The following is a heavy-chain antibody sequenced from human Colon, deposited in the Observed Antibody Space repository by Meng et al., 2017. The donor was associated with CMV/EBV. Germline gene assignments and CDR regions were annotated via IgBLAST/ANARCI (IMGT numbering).Heavy chain of an antibody. D-gene: IGHD6-13*01. CDR1: GAPFTSYA. CDR3: ASTLAAAGTSFDY. J-gene: IGHJ4*02. V-gene: IGHV1-69*05. CDR2: IITIFGTA. Sequence: NASGAPFTSYAISCVRQAPGQGLEWMGGIITIFGTANYTKKFQGRVTITTDESTSTAYMELSSLRSEDTAVYYCASTLAAAGTSFDYWGQGTLVTVSS.